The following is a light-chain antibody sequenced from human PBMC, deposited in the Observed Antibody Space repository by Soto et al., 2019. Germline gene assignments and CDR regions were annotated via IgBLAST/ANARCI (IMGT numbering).Light chain of an antibody. CDR2: AAS. CDR3: QKANSFRPN. V-gene: IGKV1D-12*01. Sequence: DIQMTQSPSSVSASVGDRVTITCRASQGISSWLGWYQQKPGKAPKLLIYAASSLQSGVPSRFSGSGSGTDLTLTIRSLQPEDFATYYCQKANSFRPNFGQGTRLEIK. CDR1: QGISSW. J-gene: IGKJ5*01.